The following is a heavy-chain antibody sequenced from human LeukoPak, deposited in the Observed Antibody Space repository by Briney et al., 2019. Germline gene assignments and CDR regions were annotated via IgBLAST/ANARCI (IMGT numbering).Heavy chain of an antibody. CDR3: TAIRPDY. Sequence: PGGSLRLSCAASGYSFSTDWMHWVRQAPGKGLVWVARIKSDVSNTDYAASVKGRFTISRDDANNILYLQMNSLRVEDTAVYYCTAIRPDYWGQGTMVTVSS. V-gene: IGHV3-74*01. CDR1: GYSFSTDW. D-gene: IGHD2-21*02. CDR2: IKSDVSNT. J-gene: IGHJ4*02.